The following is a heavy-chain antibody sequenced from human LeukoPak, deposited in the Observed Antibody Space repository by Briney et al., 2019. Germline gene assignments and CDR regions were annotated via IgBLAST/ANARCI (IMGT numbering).Heavy chain of an antibody. CDR3: ARGSGVVGATTGHAFDI. CDR2: IIPIFGTA. V-gene: IGHV1-69*13. CDR1: GGTFSSYA. J-gene: IGHJ3*02. Sequence: SVKVSCKASGGTFSSYAISWVRQAPGQGLEWMGGIIPIFGTANYAQKFQGRVTITADESTSTAYMELSSLRSDDTAVYYCARGSGVVGATTGHAFDIWGQGTMVTVSS. D-gene: IGHD1-26*01.